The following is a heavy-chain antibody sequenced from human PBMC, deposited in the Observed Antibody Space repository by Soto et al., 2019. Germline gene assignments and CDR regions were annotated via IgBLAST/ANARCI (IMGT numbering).Heavy chain of an antibody. D-gene: IGHD6-19*01. Sequence: GGSLRLSCAASGFTFKFYAMTWVRQAPGRGLEWVSGISGSGASTYYADSVKGRFTISRDNSKNTLYLQMNSLRADDTALYYCAKDREEQWVVRPDFWGQGTLVTVSS. CDR3: AKDREEQWVVRPDF. CDR2: ISGSGAST. V-gene: IGHV3-23*01. J-gene: IGHJ4*02. CDR1: GFTFKFYA.